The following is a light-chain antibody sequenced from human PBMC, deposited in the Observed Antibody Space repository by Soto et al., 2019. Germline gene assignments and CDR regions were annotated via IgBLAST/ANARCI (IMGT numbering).Light chain of an antibody. CDR2: DAT. J-gene: IGKJ5*01. V-gene: IGKV3-11*01. Sequence: EIVLTQSPATLSLSPGEGAALSCRASQSVDSYLAWYQQKPGQPPRLLMYDATNRATGIPPRFSGSGSGTDFTLTISSLEPEDFAVYYCQQRTSPITFGQGTRLEIK. CDR3: QQRTSPIT. CDR1: QSVDSY.